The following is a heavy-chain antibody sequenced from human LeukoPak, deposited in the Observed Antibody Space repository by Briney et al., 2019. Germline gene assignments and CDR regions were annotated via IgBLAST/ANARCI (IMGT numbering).Heavy chain of an antibody. J-gene: IGHJ4*02. CDR1: GFTFSNYY. V-gene: IGHV3-7*04. CDR3: ARDRSYYYFDY. D-gene: IGHD1-26*01. CDR2: IKKDGSET. Sequence: PGGSLRLSCAASGFTFSNYYMSWARQAPGKGLEWVANIKKDGSETYYVDSVRGRFTISRDNAKNSLYLQINSLRAEDTAVYYCARDRSYYYFDYWGQGAPVTVSS.